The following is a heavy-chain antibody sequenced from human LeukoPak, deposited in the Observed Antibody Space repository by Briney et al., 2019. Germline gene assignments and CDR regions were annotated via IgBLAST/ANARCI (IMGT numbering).Heavy chain of an antibody. CDR1: GLTFSSDW. J-gene: IGHJ4*02. Sequence: PGGSLRLSCAASGLTFSSDWMHWVRHVPGKGLVWVSRINSDASTINYADSVKGRLTISRDNAKNTLYLQMNNLRAEDTAVYYCAREDCTIGAVCSSLLDHWGRGTLVTVSS. V-gene: IGHV3-74*01. CDR2: INSDASTI. CDR3: AREDCTIGAVCSSLLDH. D-gene: IGHD2-8*01.